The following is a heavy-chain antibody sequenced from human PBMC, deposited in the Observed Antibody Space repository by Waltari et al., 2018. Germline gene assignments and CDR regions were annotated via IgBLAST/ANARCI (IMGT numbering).Heavy chain of an antibody. D-gene: IGHD3-10*01. Sequence: QVQLVQSGAEVKKPGASVKVSCKASGYTFTSYAMHWVRQAPGQRLEWMGWINAGNGNTKYSQKFQGRVTITRDTSASTAYMELSSLRSEDTAVYYCARTYYYGSGSPAHWFDPWGQGTLVTVSS. V-gene: IGHV1-3*01. CDR2: INAGNGNT. J-gene: IGHJ5*02. CDR3: ARTYYYGSGSPAHWFDP. CDR1: GYTFTSYA.